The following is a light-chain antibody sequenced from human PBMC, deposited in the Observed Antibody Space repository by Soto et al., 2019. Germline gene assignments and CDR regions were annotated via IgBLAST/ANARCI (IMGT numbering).Light chain of an antibody. J-gene: IGKJ4*01. Sequence: ESVLTQSPGPLSLSPGERDTLSCRASQTVNSNYLAWYQQRAGQAPRLLIYGASTRAADIPDRFSGSGSGTDFTLTSSRLEPEDFAVYYCQQYDRSPLITFGGGTKVEIK. CDR2: GAS. CDR1: QTVNSNY. CDR3: QQYDRSPLIT. V-gene: IGKV3-20*01.